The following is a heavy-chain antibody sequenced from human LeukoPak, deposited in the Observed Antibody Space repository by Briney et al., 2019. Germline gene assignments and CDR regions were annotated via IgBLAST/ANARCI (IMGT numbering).Heavy chain of an antibody. V-gene: IGHV1-46*01. Sequence: ASVKVSCKAPGYTFTSYYMHWVRQAPGQGLEWMGIINPSGGSTSYAQKFQGRVTMTRDTSTSTVYMELSSLRSEDTAVYYCARVGGYCSSTSCRKFGVDYWGQGTLVTVSS. D-gene: IGHD2-2*03. CDR2: INPSGGST. CDR1: GYTFTSYY. J-gene: IGHJ4*02. CDR3: ARVGGYCSSTSCRKFGVDY.